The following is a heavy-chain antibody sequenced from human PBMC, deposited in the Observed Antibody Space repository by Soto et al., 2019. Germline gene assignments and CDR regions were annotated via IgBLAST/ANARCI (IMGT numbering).Heavy chain of an antibody. D-gene: IGHD1-7*01. CDR3: ARASSWNSDLDAFDI. CDR1: GGSISSGGYS. V-gene: IGHV4-30-2*01. CDR2: IYHSGST. J-gene: IGHJ3*02. Sequence: QLQLQESGSGLVKPSQTLSLTCAVSGGSISSGGYSWSWIRQPPGKGLEWIGYIYHSGSTYYNPSLKSRVTISVDRSKNQFSLKLSSVPAADTAVYYCARASSWNSDLDAFDIWGQGTMVTVSS.